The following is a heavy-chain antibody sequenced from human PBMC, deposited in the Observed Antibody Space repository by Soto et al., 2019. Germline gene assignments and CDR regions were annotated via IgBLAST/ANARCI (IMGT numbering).Heavy chain of an antibody. CDR2: VYSSGRT. J-gene: IGHJ4*02. CDR3: ARREDTFDF. Sequence: WTWIRQPAGKGLEWLGRVYSSGRTTYNPSLKSRLTMSVDTSKSQFSLHLTSVTAADTAVYYCARREDTFDFWGQGMLVTVSS. V-gene: IGHV4-4*07.